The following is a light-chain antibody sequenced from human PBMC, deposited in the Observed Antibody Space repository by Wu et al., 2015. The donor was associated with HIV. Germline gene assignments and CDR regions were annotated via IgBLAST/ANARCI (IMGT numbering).Light chain of an antibody. V-gene: IGKV3-20*01. J-gene: IGKJ5*01. CDR2: ATS. CDR1: QSVTSNY. CDR3: QQYGSSPPVT. Sequence: DILLTQSPGTLSLSPGERATLSCRASQSVTSNYLAWYQQKPGQAPRLLIYATSNRATGIPDRISGSGSGTLFTLTISRLEPEDSAVYYCQQYGSSPPVTFGQGTRLEI.